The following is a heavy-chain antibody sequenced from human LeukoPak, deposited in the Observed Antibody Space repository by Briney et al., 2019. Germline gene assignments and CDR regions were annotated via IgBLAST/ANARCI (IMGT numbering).Heavy chain of an antibody. CDR1: RFTFSDYS. D-gene: IGHD2-21*01. V-gene: IGHV3-21*01. CDR3: AREHTEAFDI. CDR2: IGSSSISI. Sequence: GGSLRLSCAASRFTFSDYSMNWVRQAPGKGLEWVSSIGSSSISIYYADSVKGRFTISRDNAKNSLYLHMNSLRAEDTAVYYCAREHTEAFDIWGQGTMVTVSS. J-gene: IGHJ3*02.